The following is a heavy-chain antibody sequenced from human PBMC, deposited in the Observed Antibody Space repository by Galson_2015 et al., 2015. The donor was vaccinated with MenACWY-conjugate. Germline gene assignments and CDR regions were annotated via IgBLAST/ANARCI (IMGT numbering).Heavy chain of an antibody. Sequence: SETLSLTCTVSGYSISSGSFWAWIRQAPGKGLEWLGTTHHSGSTYYNPSLENRVTISLDTSKNGVSLRLNSVTAADSAVYYCARRVRRLTKPFDSWGQGLLVTVSS. CDR3: ARRVRRLTKPFDS. V-gene: IGHV4-38-2*02. CDR1: GYSISSGSF. J-gene: IGHJ4*02. D-gene: IGHD3-10*01. CDR2: THHSGST.